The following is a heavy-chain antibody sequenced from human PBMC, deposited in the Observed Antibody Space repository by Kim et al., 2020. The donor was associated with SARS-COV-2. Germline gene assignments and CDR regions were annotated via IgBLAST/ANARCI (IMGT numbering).Heavy chain of an antibody. CDR2: ISSSSSTI. J-gene: IGHJ1*01. CDR3: ARDGEYCSSTSFLAEYFQH. V-gene: IGHV3-48*02. Sequence: GGSLRLSCAASGFTFSSYSMNWVRQAPGKGLEWVSYISSSSSTIYYADSVKGRFTISRDNAKNSLYLQMNSLRDEDTAVYYCARDGEYCSSTSFLAEYFQHWGQGTLVTVSS. D-gene: IGHD2-2*01. CDR1: GFTFSSYS.